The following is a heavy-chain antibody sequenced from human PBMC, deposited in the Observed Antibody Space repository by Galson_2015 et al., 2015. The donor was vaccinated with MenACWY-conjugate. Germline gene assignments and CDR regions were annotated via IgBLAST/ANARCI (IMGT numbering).Heavy chain of an antibody. CDR2: VGTAGDP. V-gene: IGHV3-13*05. Sequence: SLRLSCAASGFTFRSYDIHWVRQLTGRSLEWVAVVGTAGDPHYPGSVKGRFTISRENAKNSVYLQMNGLSAGDTAVYFCARADMLSGALVGWGQGTTVPVSS. CDR3: ARADMLSGALVG. D-gene: IGHD3-16*01. CDR1: GFTFRSYD. J-gene: IGHJ6*02.